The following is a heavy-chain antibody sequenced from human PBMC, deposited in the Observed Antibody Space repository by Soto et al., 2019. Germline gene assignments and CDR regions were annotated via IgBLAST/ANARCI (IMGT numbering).Heavy chain of an antibody. CDR1: GFSLSTTRVG. V-gene: IGHV2-5*02. CDR2: IYWDDDK. CDR3: AHTLVAGLGYYFDY. D-gene: IGHD6-19*01. J-gene: IGHJ4*02. Sequence: QITLKESGPTLVKPTQTLTLTCNFSGFSLSTTRVGVGWIRQPPGKALEWLALIYWDDDKRYSPFLKSRLTFTKDTSKNQVVLTMTNMDPMDTATYFCAHTLVAGLGYYFDYWGQGTLVTVSS.